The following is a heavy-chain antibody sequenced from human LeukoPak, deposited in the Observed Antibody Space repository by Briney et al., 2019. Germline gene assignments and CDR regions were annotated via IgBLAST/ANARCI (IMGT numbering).Heavy chain of an antibody. CDR2: MNPNSGNT. J-gene: IGHJ6*03. D-gene: IGHD5-18*01. CDR3: ARDIAEAMANRGYYYYYMDV. CDR1: GYTFTSYD. Sequence: ASVKVSCKASGYTFTSYDINWVRQATGQGLEWMGWMNPNSGNTGYAQKFQGRVTMTRNTSISTAYMELSSLRSEDTAVYYCARDIAEAMANRGYYYYYMDVWGKGTTVTVSS. V-gene: IGHV1-8*01.